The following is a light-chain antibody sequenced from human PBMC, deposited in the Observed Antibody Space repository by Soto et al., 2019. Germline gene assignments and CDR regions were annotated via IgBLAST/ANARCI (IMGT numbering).Light chain of an antibody. Sequence: QLTQYPSSRSASVGDRVTITCRASQSISSYLKWYQQKPGKVPKLLIYAASSLQSGVPSSFSGSRSGTDFTLSISSLQPEDFATYYCQQSYSTPSITFGQGTRLEIK. J-gene: IGKJ5*01. CDR1: QSISSY. CDR2: AAS. CDR3: QQSYSTPSIT. V-gene: IGKV1-39*01.